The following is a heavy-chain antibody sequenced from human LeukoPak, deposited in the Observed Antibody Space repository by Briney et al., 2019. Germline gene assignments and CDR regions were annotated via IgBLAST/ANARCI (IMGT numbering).Heavy chain of an antibody. J-gene: IGHJ4*02. CDR1: GFTFSNYW. Sequence: GGSLRLSCAASGFTFSNYWMSWVRQAPGKGREWVANIKRDGSDNYYVGSVEGRFTISRDNAKNSLYLQISSLRAEDTAIYYCARALYNRGWYPDYFDSWGQGTLVTVSA. V-gene: IGHV3-7*01. CDR3: ARALYNRGWYPDYFDS. CDR2: IKRDGSDN. D-gene: IGHD6-19*01.